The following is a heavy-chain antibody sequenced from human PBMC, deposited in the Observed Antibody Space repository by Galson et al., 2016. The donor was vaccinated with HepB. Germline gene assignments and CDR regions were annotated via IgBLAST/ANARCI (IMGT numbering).Heavy chain of an antibody. CDR1: GGSIDTTTW. V-gene: IGHV4-4*02. CDR3: AREAITISGVVIPYYFDL. CDR2: IFHNGSA. D-gene: IGHD3-3*01. J-gene: IGHJ4*02. Sequence: SETLSLTCAVSGGSIDTTTWWSWVRQPPGKGLEWIGDIFHNGSANYNPSLKSRVTISVDRSTSQFSLKLTSVTAADTAVYYCAREAITISGVVIPYYFDLWGQGTLVTVSS.